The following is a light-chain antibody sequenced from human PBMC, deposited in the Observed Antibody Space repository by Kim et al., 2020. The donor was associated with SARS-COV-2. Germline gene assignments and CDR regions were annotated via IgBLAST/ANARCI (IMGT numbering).Light chain of an antibody. V-gene: IGLV1-44*01. CDR1: SSNVGGNI. CDR2: NHS. J-gene: IGLJ1*01. Sequence: ELTQPPSASGTPGQRVTISCSGSSSNVGGNIVNWYQKLPGRAPKLLIYNHSQRPSGVPDRFSGSKSGTSASLAISGLQSEDEADYYCAAWDDSLNYVFGLGPRSPS. CDR3: AAWDDSLNYV.